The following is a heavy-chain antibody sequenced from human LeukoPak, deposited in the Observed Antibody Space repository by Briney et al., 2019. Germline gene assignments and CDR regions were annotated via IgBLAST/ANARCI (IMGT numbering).Heavy chain of an antibody. CDR1: GYSISSGYY. V-gene: IGHV4-38-2*02. D-gene: IGHD6-13*01. Sequence: SETLSLTCNVSGYSISSGYYWGWNRQPPGKGLEWIGSIYHSGSTYYNPSLKSRVTISVDTSKNQFSLKLSSVTAADTAVYYCAGTGYSAKIDYWGQGTLVTVSS. CDR3: AGTGYSAKIDY. CDR2: IYHSGST. J-gene: IGHJ4*02.